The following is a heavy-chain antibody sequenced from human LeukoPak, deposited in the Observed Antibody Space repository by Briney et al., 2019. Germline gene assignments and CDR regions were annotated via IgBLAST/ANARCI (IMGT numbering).Heavy chain of an antibody. CDR3: ARGRDYAGIAAMYDH. CDR2: ISSSSSTI. D-gene: IGHD4-23*01. CDR1: GFTFSSYS. Sequence: PGGSLRLSCAASGFTFSSYSMNWVRQAPGKGLEWVSYISSSSSTIYYADSVKGRFTISRDNAKNSLYLQMNSLRAEDTAVYYCARGRDYAGIAAMYDHWGQGMLVTVSS. J-gene: IGHJ4*02. V-gene: IGHV3-48*01.